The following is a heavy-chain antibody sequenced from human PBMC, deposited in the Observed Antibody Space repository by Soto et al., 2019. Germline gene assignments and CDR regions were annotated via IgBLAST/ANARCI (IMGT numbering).Heavy chain of an antibody. D-gene: IGHD1-1*01. Sequence: GGPLRLSCAASGFTFSDYYMSWIRQAPGKGLEWVSYISSSGGSTYYADSVKGRFTISRDNSKNTLYLQMNSLRAEDTAVYYCAKDWSWNVYFDYWAQGTLVTVSS. CDR3: AKDWSWNVYFDY. J-gene: IGHJ4*02. V-gene: IGHV3-23*01. CDR2: ISSSGGST. CDR1: GFTFSDYY.